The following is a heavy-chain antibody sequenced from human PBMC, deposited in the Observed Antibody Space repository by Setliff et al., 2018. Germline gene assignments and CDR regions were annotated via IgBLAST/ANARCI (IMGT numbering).Heavy chain of an antibody. CDR2: INHSGST. J-gene: IGHJ5*02. CDR3: ARGKGSWVLLRWFDP. D-gene: IGHD3-10*01. CDR1: GGSFSGYY. Sequence: LSLTCAVYGGSFSGYYWTWIRQPPGKGLEWIGEINHSGSTNYNPSLKSRVTISVDTSKNQFSLKLSSVTAADTAVYYCARGKGSWVLLRWFDPWGQGTLVTVS. V-gene: IGHV4-34*01.